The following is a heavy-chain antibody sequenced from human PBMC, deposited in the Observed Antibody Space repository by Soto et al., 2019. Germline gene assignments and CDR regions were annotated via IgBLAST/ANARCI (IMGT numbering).Heavy chain of an antibody. D-gene: IGHD6-6*01. CDR3: ARHYPGRPYIDD. CDR2: IYHSGST. J-gene: IGHJ4*02. Sequence: QVQLQESGPGLVKPSETLSLTCTVSGGSISGYYWDWIRQPPGKGLEWIGNIYHSGSTKYNPSLKSRVTLSVDTSKNQVYLYLTSVTAADTAVFYCARHYPGRPYIDDWGQGALVTVSS. CDR1: GGSISGYY. V-gene: IGHV4-59*08.